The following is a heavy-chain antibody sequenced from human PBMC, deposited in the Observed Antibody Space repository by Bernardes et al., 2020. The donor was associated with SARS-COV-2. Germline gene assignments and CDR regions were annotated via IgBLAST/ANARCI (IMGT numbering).Heavy chain of an antibody. Sequence: ASVKVSCKASGYTFTGYYMHWVRQAPGQGLEWMGWINPNSGSTNYAQKFQGWVTMTRDTSISTAYMELSRLRSDDTAVYYCARGGCSSTSCSPYYYYGMDVWGQGTTVTVSS. D-gene: IGHD2-2*01. CDR1: GYTFTGYY. CDR3: ARGGCSSTSCSPYYYYGMDV. CDR2: INPNSGST. V-gene: IGHV1-2*04. J-gene: IGHJ6*02.